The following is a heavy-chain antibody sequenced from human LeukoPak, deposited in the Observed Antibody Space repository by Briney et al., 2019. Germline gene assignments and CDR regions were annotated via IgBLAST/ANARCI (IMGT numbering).Heavy chain of an antibody. CDR3: ARNYYGSGSYGAEYFQH. CDR2: ISRNGGST. CDR1: GFTFSSYA. J-gene: IGHJ1*01. D-gene: IGHD3-10*01. V-gene: IGHV3-64*01. Sequence: GGSLRLSCAASGFTFSSYAMHWVRQAPGKGLEYVSAISRNGGSTYYANSVKGRFTISRDNSKNTLYLQMGSLRGEDMAVYYCARNYYGSGSYGAEYFQHWGQGTLVTVSS.